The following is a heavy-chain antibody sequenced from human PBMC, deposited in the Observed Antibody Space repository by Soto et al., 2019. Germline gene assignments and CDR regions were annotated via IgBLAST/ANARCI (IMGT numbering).Heavy chain of an antibody. V-gene: IGHV3-73*01. CDR2: ISNKANSYAT. J-gene: IGHJ4*02. CDR1: GFTFSGSS. CDR3: ISPSPADMIRT. Sequence: GGSRRLSCAASGFTFSGSSVHWVRQASGKGLEWVGRISNKANSYATAYAASARGRFTIYRDDAKNTASMQMNSLNTEDTAVYYCISPSPADMIRTWGQRTLVTASS. D-gene: IGHD3-22*01.